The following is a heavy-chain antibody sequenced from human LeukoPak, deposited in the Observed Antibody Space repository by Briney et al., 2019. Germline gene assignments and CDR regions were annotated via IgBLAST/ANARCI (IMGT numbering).Heavy chain of an antibody. J-gene: IGHJ6*02. Sequence: SGTLSLTCAVSGGSISSSNWWSWVRPPPGKGLEWIGEIYHSGSTNYNPSLKSRVTISVDKSKNQFSLKLSSVTAADTAVYYCASKSSGWGYYYYYGMDVWGQGTTVTVSS. CDR1: GGSISSSNW. D-gene: IGHD6-19*01. V-gene: IGHV4-4*02. CDR3: ASKSSGWGYYYYYGMDV. CDR2: IYHSGST.